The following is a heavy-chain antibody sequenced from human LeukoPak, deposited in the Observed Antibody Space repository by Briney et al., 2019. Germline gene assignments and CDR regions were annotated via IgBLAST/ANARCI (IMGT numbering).Heavy chain of an antibody. V-gene: IGHV4-30-4*01. CDR3: ARVEECSSTSCYALDY. CDR2: IYYSGST. J-gene: IGHJ4*02. D-gene: IGHD2-2*01. Sequence: SQTLSLTCTVSGGSISSGDYYWSWIRQPPGKGLERIGYIYYSGSTYYNPSLKSRVTISVDTSKNQFSLKLSSVTAADTAVYYCARVEECSSTSCYALDYWGQGTLVTVSS. CDR1: GGSISSGDYY.